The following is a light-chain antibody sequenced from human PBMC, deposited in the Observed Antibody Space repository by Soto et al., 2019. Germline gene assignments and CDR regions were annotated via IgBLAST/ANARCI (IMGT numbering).Light chain of an antibody. CDR2: GAS. CDR3: QQYNNWPPWT. CDR1: QSVSSN. V-gene: IGKV3-15*01. Sequence: EIVMTQSPATLSVSPGERATLSCRASQSVSSNLAWYQKKPGQAPRLLIYGASTRATGIPARFSGSGSWTEFTPTISGLQSEAFAVYYCQQYNNWPPWTFGQGTKVEIK. J-gene: IGKJ1*01.